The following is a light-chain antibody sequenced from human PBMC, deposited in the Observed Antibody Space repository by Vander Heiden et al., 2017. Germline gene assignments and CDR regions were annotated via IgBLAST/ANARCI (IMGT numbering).Light chain of an antibody. V-gene: IGLV2-23*02. J-gene: IGLJ2*01. Sequence: QSALTQPASVSGSPGQSITLSCTGTSSDVGSYNLVSWYHQHPGKAPKLMIYEVSKRPSGVSNRFSGSKSGNTASLTISGLQAEDEADYYCCSYAGSSTPVVFGGGTKLTVL. CDR2: EVS. CDR1: SSDVGSYNL. CDR3: CSYAGSSTPVV.